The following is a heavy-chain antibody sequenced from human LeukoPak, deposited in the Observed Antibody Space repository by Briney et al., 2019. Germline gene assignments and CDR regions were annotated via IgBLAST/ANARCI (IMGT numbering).Heavy chain of an antibody. CDR1: GFTFSSYS. D-gene: IGHD6-6*01. V-gene: IGHV3-21*01. Sequence: GSLRLSCAASGFTFSSYSMNWVRQAPGKGLEWVSSISSSSSYIYYADSVKGRFTISRDNAKNSLYLQMNSLRAEDTAVYYCAREVWPYSSSTVGIYMDVWGKGTTVTVSS. CDR3: AREVWPYSSSTVGIYMDV. J-gene: IGHJ6*03. CDR2: ISSSSSYI.